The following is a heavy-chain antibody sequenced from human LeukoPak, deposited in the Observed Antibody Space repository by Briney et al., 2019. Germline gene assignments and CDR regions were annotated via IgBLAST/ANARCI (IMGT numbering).Heavy chain of an antibody. CDR1: GFTFSSYG. J-gene: IGHJ4*02. D-gene: IGHD6-19*01. V-gene: IGHV3-30*02. CDR2: IRYDGSNK. Sequence: GGSLRLSCAASGFTFSSYGMHWVRQAPGKGLEWVAFIRYDGSNKYYADSVKGRFTISRDNSKNTLYLQMNSLRAEDTAVYYCARDLLGYSSGWYEGYYFDYWGQGTLVTVSS. CDR3: ARDLLGYSSGWYEGYYFDY.